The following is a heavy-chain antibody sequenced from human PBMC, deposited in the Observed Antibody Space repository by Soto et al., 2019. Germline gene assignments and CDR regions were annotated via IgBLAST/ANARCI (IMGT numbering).Heavy chain of an antibody. CDR1: GFTFSNMW. V-gene: IGHV3-15*01. Sequence: LRLSCTASGFTFSNMWMSWVRQAPGRGLEWVGRIKDKTDGGTTDYAAPVKGRFAISRDDSKSRLYLQMNSLKTDDTAVYYCTTGHYWGQGTLVTVSS. J-gene: IGHJ4*02. CDR2: IKDKTDGGTT. CDR3: TTGHY.